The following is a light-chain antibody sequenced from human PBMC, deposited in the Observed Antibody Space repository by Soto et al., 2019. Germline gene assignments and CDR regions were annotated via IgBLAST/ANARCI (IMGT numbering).Light chain of an antibody. V-gene: IGKV3-20*01. CDR2: GAS. CDR3: QQYGGAPPEYL. CDR1: QTVSGSH. Sequence: IGLTQSPGTLSLSPGERATLSCRASQTVSGSHLAWYQQKPGQAPRLIIYGASTRPTGIPDRFSGSGSGTDFTLTITRLEPEDFAVYYCQQYGGAPPEYLFGQGTKLEIK. J-gene: IGKJ2*01.